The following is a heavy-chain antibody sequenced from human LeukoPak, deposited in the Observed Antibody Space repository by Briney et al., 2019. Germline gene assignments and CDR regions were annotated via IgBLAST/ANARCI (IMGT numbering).Heavy chain of an antibody. CDR1: GFTFSDYY. CDR3: TGGGWSTDAFDI. D-gene: IGHD6-19*01. V-gene: IGHV3-23*01. CDR2: ITGSGGST. Sequence: QPGGSLRLSCAASGFTFSDYYMSWIRQAPGKGLEWVSGITGSGGSTYFADSVKGRFTISRDNSKNTLYLQMNSLRAEDTAVYYCTGGGWSTDAFDIWGQGTMVTVSS. J-gene: IGHJ3*02.